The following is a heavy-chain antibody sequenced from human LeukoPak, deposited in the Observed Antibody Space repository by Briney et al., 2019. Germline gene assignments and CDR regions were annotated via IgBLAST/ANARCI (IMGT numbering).Heavy chain of an antibody. V-gene: IGHV1-18*01. Sequence: ASVKVSCKASGYTFTSYGISWLRQAPGQGLGWVGWISAYNGNTNYAQKLQGRVTMTTDTSTSTAYMELRSLRSDDTAVYYCASGAQTSSAYYYYYYYMDVWGKGTTVTVSS. J-gene: IGHJ6*03. D-gene: IGHD4/OR15-4a*01. CDR2: ISAYNGNT. CDR3: ASGAQTSSAYYYYYYYMDV. CDR1: GYTFTSYG.